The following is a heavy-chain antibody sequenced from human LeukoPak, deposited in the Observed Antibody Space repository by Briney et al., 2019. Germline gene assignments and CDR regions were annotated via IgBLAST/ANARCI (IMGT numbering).Heavy chain of an antibody. CDR3: ARDYTPSVGYYYYYMDV. D-gene: IGHD2-15*01. CDR1: GYTFTSYY. J-gene: IGHJ6*03. CDR2: INPSGGST. Sequence: GASVKVSCKASGYTFTSYYMHWVRQAPGQGLEWMGIINPSGGSTSYAQKFQGRVTMTRDMSTSTVYMELSSLRSEDTAVYYCARDYTPSVGYYYYYMDVWGKGTTVTVSS. V-gene: IGHV1-46*01.